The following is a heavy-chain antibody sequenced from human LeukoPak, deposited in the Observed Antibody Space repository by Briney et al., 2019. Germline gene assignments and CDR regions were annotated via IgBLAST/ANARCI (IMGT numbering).Heavy chain of an antibody. V-gene: IGHV4-31*03. CDR1: GGSISSGGYY. J-gene: IGHJ5*02. CDR2: IYYSGST. D-gene: IGHD1-14*01. CDR3: ARDNAELPYNWFDP. Sequence: SETLSLTCTVSGGSISSGGYYWSWIRQHPGMGLEWIGYIYYSGSTYYNPSLKSRVTISVDTSKNQFSLKLSSVTAADTAVYYCARDNAELPYNWFDPWGQGTLVTVSS.